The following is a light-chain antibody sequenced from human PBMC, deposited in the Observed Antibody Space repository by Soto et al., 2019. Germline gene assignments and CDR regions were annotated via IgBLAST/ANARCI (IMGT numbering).Light chain of an antibody. CDR3: QQDYNLPT. CDR2: DAS. J-gene: IGKJ4*01. CDR1: QSIRYY. Sequence: IRMPQSPATLSVSPGERATLSFRASQSIRYYLAWYQEKPGQAPSLLIYDASIRATGIPARLSGSWSATDFTLTISSLQPEDVAVYYCQQDYNLPTFGGGTKVDIK. V-gene: IGKV3D-15*02.